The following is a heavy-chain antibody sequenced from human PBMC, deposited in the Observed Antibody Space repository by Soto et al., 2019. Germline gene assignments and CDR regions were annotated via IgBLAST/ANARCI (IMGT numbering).Heavy chain of an antibody. J-gene: IGHJ1*01. CDR2: IFYSGDT. Sequence: VQLQGSGPGLVKPSQTLSLTCTVSGASVNTGDYYWSYIRQSPGKGLEWLGYIFYSGDTYYNPSLKSRATISLNTSRNQISLTLTSVTYADTAVYFCVGTGTTDDFWGQGTLVTVSS. CDR3: VGTGTTDDF. CDR1: GASVNTGDYY. D-gene: IGHD1-7*01. V-gene: IGHV4-30-4*01.